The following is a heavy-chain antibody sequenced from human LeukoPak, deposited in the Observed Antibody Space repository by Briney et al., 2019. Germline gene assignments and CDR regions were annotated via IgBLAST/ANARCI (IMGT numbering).Heavy chain of an antibody. CDR2: IYHSENT. CDR3: ARDNSVGARYFNY. D-gene: IGHD2/OR15-2a*01. Sequence: SQTLSLTCTVSGGSISSGGYYWSWIRQPPGKGLEWIGYIYHSENTYYNPSLKSRVTISVDRSKNQFSLKLSSVTAADTAVYYCARDNSVGARYFNYWGQGTLVTVSS. J-gene: IGHJ4*02. V-gene: IGHV4-30-2*01. CDR1: GGSISSGGYY.